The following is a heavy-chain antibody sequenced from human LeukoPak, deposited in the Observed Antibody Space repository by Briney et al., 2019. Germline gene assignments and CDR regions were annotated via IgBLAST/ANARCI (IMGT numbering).Heavy chain of an antibody. V-gene: IGHV1-18*01. CDR2: ISAYSGNT. CDR3: ARDVAKYYDFWSGPYYYGMDV. D-gene: IGHD3-3*01. CDR1: GYTFTSYG. J-gene: IGHJ6*02. Sequence: ASVKVSCKASGYTFTSYGISWVRQAPGQGLEWMGWISAYSGNTNYAQKLQGRVTMTTDTSTSTAYMELRSLRSDDTAVYYCARDVAKYYDFWSGPYYYGMDVWGQGTTVTISS.